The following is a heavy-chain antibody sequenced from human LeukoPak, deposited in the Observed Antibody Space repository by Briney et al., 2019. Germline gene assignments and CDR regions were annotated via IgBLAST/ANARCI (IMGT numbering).Heavy chain of an antibody. CDR3: AKGSSTSIRGNWFDP. CDR2: ISGSGGST. D-gene: IGHD2-2*01. CDR1: GFTFSSYA. V-gene: IGHV3-23*01. J-gene: IGHJ5*02. Sequence: GGSLRLSCAASGFTFSSYAMSWVRQAPGKGLEWVSAISGSGGSTYYADSVKGRFTISRDNSKNTLYLQMSSLRAEDTAVYYCAKGSSTSIRGNWFDPWGQGTLVTVSS.